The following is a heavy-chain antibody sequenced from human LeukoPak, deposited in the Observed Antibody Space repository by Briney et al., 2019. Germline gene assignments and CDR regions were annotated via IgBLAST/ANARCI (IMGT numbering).Heavy chain of an antibody. D-gene: IGHD2-2*01. V-gene: IGHV4-4*07. Sequence: SETLSLTCSVSGGSINNFYWNWIRQPAGKGLEWIGRINASGSTDYKSSLKSRVSMSIDTSKKKFSLKLTSVTAADTALYFCARESISTAANWFDTWGQGTLVTVAP. CDR3: ARESISTAANWFDT. CDR2: INASGST. J-gene: IGHJ5*02. CDR1: GGSINNFY.